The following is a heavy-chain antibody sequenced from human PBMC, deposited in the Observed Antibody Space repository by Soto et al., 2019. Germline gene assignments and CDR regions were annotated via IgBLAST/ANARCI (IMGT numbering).Heavy chain of an antibody. CDR1: GGCICSSNW. CDR2: IYHSGST. CDR3: ARDEVCSGGSCYSGPH. Sequence: PLETRSVTCGVSGGCICSSNWWSWVRQPPGKGLEWIGEIYHSGSTNYNPSLKSRVTISVDKSKNQFSLKLSSVTAADTAVYYCARDEVCSGGSCYSGPHWGQGTLVTVSS. D-gene: IGHD2-15*01. V-gene: IGHV4-4*02. J-gene: IGHJ4*02.